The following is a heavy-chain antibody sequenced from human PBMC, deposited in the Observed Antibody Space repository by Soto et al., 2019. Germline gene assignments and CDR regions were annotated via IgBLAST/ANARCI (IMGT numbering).Heavy chain of an antibody. D-gene: IGHD3-22*01. Sequence: GGSMRLSCAASGFNFSSYSRSWVRQNTGKGLEWVSAISGSGGSTYYADSVKGRFTISRDNSKNTLYLQMNSLRAEDTAVYYCAKDAKTYYYDSSGYPCDYWGQGTLVTVSS. J-gene: IGHJ4*02. CDR2: ISGSGGST. CDR1: GFNFSSYS. CDR3: AKDAKTYYYDSSGYPCDY. V-gene: IGHV3-23*01.